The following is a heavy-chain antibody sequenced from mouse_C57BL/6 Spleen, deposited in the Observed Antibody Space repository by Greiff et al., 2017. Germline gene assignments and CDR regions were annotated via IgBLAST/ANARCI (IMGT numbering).Heavy chain of an antibody. CDR1: GFSLSTSGMG. CDR3: ARREGYDYDDYAMDY. CDR2: IYWDDDK. Sequence: QVTLQESGPGILQSSQSLSLTCSFSGFSLSTSGMGLGWIRQPSGNGLEWLAHIYWDDDKCYNQSLKSRLTISTDTSINQVFLKITSVDTAETATYYCARREGYDYDDYAMDYWGQGTSVTVSS. D-gene: IGHD2-4*01. J-gene: IGHJ4*01. V-gene: IGHV8-12*01.